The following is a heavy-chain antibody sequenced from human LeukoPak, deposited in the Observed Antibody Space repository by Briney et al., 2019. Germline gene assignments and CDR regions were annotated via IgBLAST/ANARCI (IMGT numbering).Heavy chain of an antibody. CDR2: ISPYNGNT. Sequence: GASVKVSCKASGYTFTGYGIGWVRQAPGQGLEWMGWISPYNGNTNYAQKLQGRVTMTTDTSTSTAYMELRSLRSDDTAVYYCARDSRIVVVQEEYYFDYWGQGTLVTVSS. CDR3: ARDSRIVVVQEEYYFDY. J-gene: IGHJ4*02. D-gene: IGHD3-22*01. V-gene: IGHV1-18*01. CDR1: GYTFTGYG.